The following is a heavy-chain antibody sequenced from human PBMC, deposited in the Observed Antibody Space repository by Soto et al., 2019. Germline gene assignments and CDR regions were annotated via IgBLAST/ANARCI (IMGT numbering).Heavy chain of an antibody. V-gene: IGHV3-11*01. CDR2: ISRSGSDI. D-gene: IGHD2-2*03. CDR1: GFTFSDYS. Sequence: GGSLRLSCAASGFTFSDYSMNWVRQAPGKGLEWVSYISRSGSDIYYADSVKGRFTISRDNAKNSLFLQMNSLRAEDTAVYYCATVGYCSSTSCQTRYYYYGTDVWGQGTTVTVSS. CDR3: ATVGYCSSTSCQTRYYYYGTDV. J-gene: IGHJ6*02.